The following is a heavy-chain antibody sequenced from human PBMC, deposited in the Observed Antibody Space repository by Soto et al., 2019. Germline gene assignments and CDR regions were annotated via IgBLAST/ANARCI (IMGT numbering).Heavy chain of an antibody. CDR3: AKCSVPGTTCGLGPYYYYYYGMAV. Sequence: EVQLLESGGGLVQPGGSLRLSCAASGFTFSSYAMSWVRQAPGKGLEWVSAISGSGGSTYYADSVKGRFTISRDNSKNTLDLQLNSRRAEDTAVDYCAKCSVPGTTCGLGPYYYYYYGMAVWGQGTTVTVSS. V-gene: IGHV3-23*01. CDR1: GFTFSSYA. J-gene: IGHJ6*02. CDR2: ISGSGGST. D-gene: IGHD1-1*01.